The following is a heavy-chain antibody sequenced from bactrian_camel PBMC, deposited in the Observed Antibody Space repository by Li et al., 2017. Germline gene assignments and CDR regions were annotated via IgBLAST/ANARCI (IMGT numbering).Heavy chain of an antibody. CDR1: PPYVFTKNR. CDR2: IETLNGDT. Sequence: HVQLVESGGGLVQAGGSLRLSCTTSPPYVFTKNRMGWFRQVPGKEREGVAAIETLNGDTVYADSVKGRFTISQDNAKNTVYLQMNDLRPGDTAMYYCAANFGPYCSGPYLARRANFWGQATQVTVS. CDR3: AANFGPYCSGPYLARRANF. D-gene: IGHD2*01. V-gene: IGHV3S53*01. J-gene: IGHJ4*01.